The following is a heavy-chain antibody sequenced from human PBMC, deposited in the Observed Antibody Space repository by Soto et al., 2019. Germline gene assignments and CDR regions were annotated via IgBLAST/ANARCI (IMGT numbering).Heavy chain of an antibody. Sequence: GGSLRLSCAASGFTFSSYGMHWVRQAPGKGLEWVAVIWYDGSNKYYADSVKGRFTISRDNSKNTLYLQMNSLRAEDTAVYYCARARCLGNYRIYYYGMDVWGQGTTVTVSS. D-gene: IGHD1-7*01. CDR3: ARARCLGNYRIYYYGMDV. V-gene: IGHV3-33*01. CDR2: IWYDGSNK. J-gene: IGHJ6*02. CDR1: GFTFSSYG.